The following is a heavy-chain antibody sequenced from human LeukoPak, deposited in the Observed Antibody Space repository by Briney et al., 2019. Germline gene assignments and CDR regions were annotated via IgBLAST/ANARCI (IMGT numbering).Heavy chain of an antibody. CDR3: ARRPRRGATTRRDFQH. CDR2: IYYSGST. Sequence: SETLSLTCAVSGGSFSDYYWGWIRQPPGKGLEWIGSIYYSGSTYYNPSLKSRVTISVDTSKNQFSLKLSSVTAADAAVYYCARRPRRGATTRRDFQHWGQGTLVTVSS. CDR1: GGSFSDYY. J-gene: IGHJ1*01. D-gene: IGHD1-26*01. V-gene: IGHV4-39*01.